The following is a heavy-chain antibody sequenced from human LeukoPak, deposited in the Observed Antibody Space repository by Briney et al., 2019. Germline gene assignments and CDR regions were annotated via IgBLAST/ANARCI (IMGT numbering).Heavy chain of an antibody. J-gene: IGHJ4*02. CDR1: GYTFTSYA. CDR2: INAGNGNT. V-gene: IGHV1-3*01. CDR3: ARGSRDFGYYYDSSGPPVDY. D-gene: IGHD3-22*01. Sequence: GASVKVSCKASGYTFTSYAMHWVRQAPGQRLEWMGWINAGNGNTKYSQKFQGRVTITRDTSASTAYMELSSLRSEDTAVYYCARGSRDFGYYYDSSGPPVDYWGQGTLVTVSS.